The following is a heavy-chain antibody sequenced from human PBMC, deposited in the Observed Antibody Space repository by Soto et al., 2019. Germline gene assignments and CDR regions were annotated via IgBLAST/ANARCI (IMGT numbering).Heavy chain of an antibody. CDR3: ARDLKYYDFWSGYSPYYSSGMDF. CDR2: ISAYNGNT. V-gene: IGHV1-18*01. Sequence: ASVKVSCKASGYTFTSYGISWVRQAPGQGLEWMGWISAYNGNTNYAQKLQGRVTMTTDTSTSTAYMELRSLKSDDTAVYYCARDLKYYDFWSGYSPYYSSGMDFWGQGTTVTVSS. D-gene: IGHD3-3*01. CDR1: GYTFTSYG. J-gene: IGHJ6*02.